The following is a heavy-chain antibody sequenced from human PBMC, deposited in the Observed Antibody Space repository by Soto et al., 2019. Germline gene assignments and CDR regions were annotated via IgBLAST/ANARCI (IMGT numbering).Heavy chain of an antibody. V-gene: IGHV4-38-2*01. CDR1: GYSISSGYY. CDR2: IYHSGST. CDR3: ARYSTSSNWFDP. D-gene: IGHD6-13*01. Sequence: SETLSLTCAVSGYSISSGYYWGWLRQPPGKGLEWIGSIYHSGSTSYNPSLKSRVTTSVDTSKNQFSLKLNSVTAADTAVYYCARYSTSSNWFDPWGQGTLVTVSS. J-gene: IGHJ5*02.